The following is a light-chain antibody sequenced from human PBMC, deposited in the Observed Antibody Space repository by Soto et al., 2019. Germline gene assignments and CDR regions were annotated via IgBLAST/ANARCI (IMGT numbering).Light chain of an antibody. Sequence: QSVLTQPPSASGTPGQRVTISCSGSSSNIGNHYVNWFQQLPGTAPKLLIYRNIQRPSGVPDRFSGSKSGTSASLAISGLRSEDEADYYCAVWDDSLTGLFGGGTKLTVL. CDR1: SSNIGNHY. V-gene: IGLV1-47*01. CDR2: RNI. CDR3: AVWDDSLTGL. J-gene: IGLJ2*01.